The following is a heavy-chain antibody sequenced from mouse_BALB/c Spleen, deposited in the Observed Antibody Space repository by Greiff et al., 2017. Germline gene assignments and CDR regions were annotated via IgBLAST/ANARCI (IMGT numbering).Heavy chain of an antibody. Sequence: EVMLVESGGGLVQPGGSRKLSCAASGFTFSSFGMHWVRQAPEKGLEWVAYISSGSSTIYYADTVKGRFTISRDNPKNTLFLQMTSLRSEDTAMYYCARMSLSYYGNALDYWGQGTTLTVSS. D-gene: IGHD2-1*01. V-gene: IGHV5-17*02. CDR2: ISSGSSTI. CDR1: GFTFSSFG. J-gene: IGHJ2*01. CDR3: ARMSLSYYGNALDY.